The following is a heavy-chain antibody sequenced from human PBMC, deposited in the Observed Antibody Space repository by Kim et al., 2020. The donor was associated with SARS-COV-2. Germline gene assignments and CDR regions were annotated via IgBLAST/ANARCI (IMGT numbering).Heavy chain of an antibody. Sequence: GGSLRLSCAASGFTFSNYGMSWVRQAPGKGLEWVSGISGSGDTTSYADSVKGRFTISRDNSKNALYLQRSSLRAEDTAIYYWAHPRQPDDWGQGTLVTVS. J-gene: IGHJ4*02. CDR3: AHPRQPDD. D-gene: IGHD6-13*01. V-gene: IGHV3-23*01. CDR1: GFTFSNYG. CDR2: ISGSGDTT.